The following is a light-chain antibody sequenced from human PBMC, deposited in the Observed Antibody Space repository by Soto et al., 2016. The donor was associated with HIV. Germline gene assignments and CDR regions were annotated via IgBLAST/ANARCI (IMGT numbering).Light chain of an antibody. CDR1: NIGSKS. CDR3: QVWDSHNDPWV. J-gene: IGLJ3*02. V-gene: IGLV3-21*04. CDR2: DDR. Sequence: SYELTQPPSVSVAPRKTASITCGGINIGSKSVHWYQQKPGQAPVLVIYDDRDRPSGIPERFSGSNSGXTATLTINRVEAEDEADFYCQVWDSHNDPWVFGGGTKLTVL.